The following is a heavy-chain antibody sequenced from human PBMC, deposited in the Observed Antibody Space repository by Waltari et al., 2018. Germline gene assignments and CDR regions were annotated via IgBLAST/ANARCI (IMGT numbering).Heavy chain of an antibody. CDR3: ARVAAAGTRAFDY. J-gene: IGHJ4*02. CDR2: IKEDGSEK. CDR1: GFTFSRYW. V-gene: IGHV3-7*04. D-gene: IGHD6-13*01. Sequence: EVQLVESGGGLVQPGGSLRLSCAASGFTFSRYWMSWVRQAPGKGLEWVANIKEDGSEKYYVDSVKGRFTISRDNAKNSLYLQMNSLRAEDTAVYYCARVAAAGTRAFDYWGQGTLVTVSS.